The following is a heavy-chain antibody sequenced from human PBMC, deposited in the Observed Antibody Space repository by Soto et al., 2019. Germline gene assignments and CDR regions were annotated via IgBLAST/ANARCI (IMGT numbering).Heavy chain of an antibody. Sequence: EVQLLESGGGLVQSGESLRLSCAASGFTFGTYAMNWVRQAPGKGLEWVSTITDVGDPTYYADSVKGRFTISRDNSKKTLFLQMNNLPAEDTARYYCAKDRDIAYHLEGGFYYSGMDVWGQGPTVTVSS. CDR3: AKDRDIAYHLEGGFYYSGMDV. CDR1: GFTFGTYA. CDR2: ITDVGDPT. J-gene: IGHJ6*02. V-gene: IGHV3-23*01. D-gene: IGHD5-12*01.